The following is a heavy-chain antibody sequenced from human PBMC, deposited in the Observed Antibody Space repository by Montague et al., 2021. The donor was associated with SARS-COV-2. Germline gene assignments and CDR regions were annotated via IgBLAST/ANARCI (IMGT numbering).Heavy chain of an antibody. CDR3: ARAYYDSSGYYGYFDY. J-gene: IGHJ4*02. CDR2: IYYSGST. CDR1: GGSISSYY. V-gene: IGHV4-59*13. Sequence: SETLSLTCTVSGGSISSYYWCWIRQPPGKGLEWIGYIYYSGSTNYNPSLKSRVTISVDTSKNQFSLKLSSVTAADTAVYYCARAYYDSSGYYGYFDYWGQGTLVTVSS. D-gene: IGHD3-22*01.